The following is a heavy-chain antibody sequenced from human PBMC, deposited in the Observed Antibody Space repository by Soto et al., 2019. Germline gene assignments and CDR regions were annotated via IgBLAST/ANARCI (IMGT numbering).Heavy chain of an antibody. Sequence: SETLSLTCTVSRDSINGYYWSWFRQPPGKRLEWIGYIYYTRSTNYNPSLRCRVTTSVVTSKNQLALQLSSVTAADSAVYFCARLEGLATISYYLDFWRRGALVTVSS. J-gene: IGHJ4*02. CDR2: IYYTRST. V-gene: IGHV4-59*08. D-gene: IGHD3-9*01. CDR1: RDSINGYY. CDR3: ARLEGLATISYYLDF.